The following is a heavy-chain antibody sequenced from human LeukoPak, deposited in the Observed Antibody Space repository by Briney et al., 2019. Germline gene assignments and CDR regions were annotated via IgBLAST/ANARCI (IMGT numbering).Heavy chain of an antibody. D-gene: IGHD3-22*01. CDR3: ASQGDSSGYYHFDY. CDR2: IYYSGST. CDR1: GGSISSYY. V-gene: IGHV4-59*01. J-gene: IGHJ4*02. Sequence: SETLSLTCTVSGGSISSYYWSWIRQPPGKGLEWIGYIYYSGSTNYNPSLKRRVTISVDTSKNQFSLKLSSVTAADTAVYYCASQGDSSGYYHFDYWGQGTLVTVSS.